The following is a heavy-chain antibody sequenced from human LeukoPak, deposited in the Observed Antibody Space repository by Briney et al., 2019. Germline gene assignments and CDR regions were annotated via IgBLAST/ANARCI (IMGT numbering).Heavy chain of an antibody. Sequence: ASVKVSCKTSGYPFSTWEIKWVRQAAGQGLEWLGWVHPDSGNTDYAQKFRGRVTMSRDTSTSTAYMELSGLRLDDTAVYFCARGPRNDPWGQGTLVTVSS. CDR2: VHPDSGNT. D-gene: IGHD1-14*01. CDR1: GYPFSTWE. CDR3: ARGPRNDP. J-gene: IGHJ5*02. V-gene: IGHV1-8*01.